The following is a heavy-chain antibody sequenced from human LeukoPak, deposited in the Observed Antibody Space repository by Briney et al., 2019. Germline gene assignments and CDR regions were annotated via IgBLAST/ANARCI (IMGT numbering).Heavy chain of an antibody. CDR3: ARGGRSGYDDY. V-gene: IGHV3-64*01. CDR1: GFTFSSYA. Sequence: GGSLRLSCAASGFTFSSYAMHWVRQAPGKGLEYVSAISSNGGSTYYANSVKGRFAISRDNSKNTLYLQMGSLRAEDMAVYDCARGGRSGYDDYWGQGTLVTVSS. D-gene: IGHD3-22*01. J-gene: IGHJ4*02. CDR2: ISSNGGST.